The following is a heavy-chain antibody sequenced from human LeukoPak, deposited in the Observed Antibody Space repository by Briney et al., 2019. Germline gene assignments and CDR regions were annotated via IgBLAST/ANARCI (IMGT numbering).Heavy chain of an antibody. CDR3: ARSDGYRLVGI. J-gene: IGHJ3*02. CDR2: IYCSGST. CDR1: GASISSGSNY. V-gene: IGHV4-39*07. D-gene: IGHD3-16*02. Sequence: PSETLSLTCSVSGASISSGSNYWGWIRQPPGKTLEGIVSIYCSGSTYYNPSLKSRVIIIMYTPHNHFSLPLSSVTAAHTAVYYCARSDGYRLVGILGQGTMVTVSS.